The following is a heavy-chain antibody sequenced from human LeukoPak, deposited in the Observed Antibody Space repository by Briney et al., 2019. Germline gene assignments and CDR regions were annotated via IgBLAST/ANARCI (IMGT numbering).Heavy chain of an antibody. CDR3: ARGVVPAAMERLYFDY. J-gene: IGHJ4*02. CDR1: GYTFISYT. CDR2: INAGNGNT. V-gene: IGHV1-3*01. Sequence: ASVKVSCKASGYTFISYTIHWVRQAPGQRLEWMGWINAGNGNTQYSQKFQGRVTITTDESTSTAYMELSSLRSEDTAVYYCARGVVPAAMERLYFDYWGQGTLVTVSS. D-gene: IGHD2-2*01.